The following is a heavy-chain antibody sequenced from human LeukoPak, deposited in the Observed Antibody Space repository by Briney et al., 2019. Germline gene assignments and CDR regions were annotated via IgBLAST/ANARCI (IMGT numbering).Heavy chain of an antibody. CDR1: GGSISSYY. V-gene: IGHV4-59*01. CDR3: ARVYCSGGSCAFDY. J-gene: IGHJ4*02. D-gene: IGHD2-15*01. Sequence: SQTLSLTCTVSGGSISSYYWSWIRQPPGKGLEWIGYIYYSGSTNYNPSLKSRVTISVDTPKNQFSLKLSSVTAADTAVYYCARVYCSGGSCAFDYWGQGTLVTVSS. CDR2: IYYSGST.